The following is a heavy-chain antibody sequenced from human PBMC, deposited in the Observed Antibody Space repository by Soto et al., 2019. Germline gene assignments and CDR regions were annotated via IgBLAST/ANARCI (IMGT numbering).Heavy chain of an antibody. CDR1: GFSLRTGGVG. CDR3: AHSGFPLQLYYFGY. V-gene: IGHV2-5*01. D-gene: IGHD1-1*01. Sequence: SCPTLVNPTQTLTLTCSFSGFSLRTGGVGXGWIRQPPGKALEWLALIYWNGDQRYSPSLRSRLTITKGTSRNQVVLTMTNMDPVDTATYFCAHSGFPLQLYYFGYWGQGTLVTVSS. CDR2: IYWNGDQ. J-gene: IGHJ4*02.